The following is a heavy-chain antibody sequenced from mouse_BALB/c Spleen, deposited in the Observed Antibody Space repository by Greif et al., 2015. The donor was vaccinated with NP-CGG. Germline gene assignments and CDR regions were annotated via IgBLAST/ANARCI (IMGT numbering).Heavy chain of an antibody. CDR1: GYTFTSYY. Sequence: QVQLQQPGAELVKPGASVKLSCKASGYTFTSYYMYWVKQRPGQGLEWIGEINPSNGGTNFNEKFKSKATLTVDKSSSTAYMQHSRPTYEDSAVYYCTRRYYSFDYWGQGTTLTVSS. V-gene: IGHV1S81*02. CDR2: INPSNGGT. J-gene: IGHJ2*01. CDR3: TRRYYSFDY.